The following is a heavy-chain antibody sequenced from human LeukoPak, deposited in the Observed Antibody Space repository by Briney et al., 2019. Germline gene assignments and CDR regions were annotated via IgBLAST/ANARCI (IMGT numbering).Heavy chain of an antibody. D-gene: IGHD3-10*01. V-gene: IGHV1-69*13. J-gene: IGHJ4*02. CDR1: GGTFSSYA. CDR2: IIPIFGTA. Sequence: SVKVSCKASGGTFSSYAISWVRQAPGQGLEWMGGIIPIFGTANYAQKFQGRVTITADESTRTAYMELSSLRSEDTAVYYCASRGYGSGSYYGSDYWGQGTLVTVSS. CDR3: ASRGYGSGSYYGSDY.